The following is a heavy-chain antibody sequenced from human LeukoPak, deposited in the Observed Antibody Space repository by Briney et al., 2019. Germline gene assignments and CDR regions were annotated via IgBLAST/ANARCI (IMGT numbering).Heavy chain of an antibody. CDR3: ARDRGEYYYYYYYMDV. J-gene: IGHJ6*03. D-gene: IGHD3-10*01. CDR2: IWYDGSNK. CDR1: GFTFSSYG. V-gene: IGHV3-33*01. Sequence: QPGRSLRLSCAASGFTFSSYGMHWVRQAPGKGLEWVAVIWYDGSNKYYADSVKGRFTISRDNSKNTLYLQMNSLRAEDTAVYYCARDRGEYYYYYYYMDVWGKGTTVTVS.